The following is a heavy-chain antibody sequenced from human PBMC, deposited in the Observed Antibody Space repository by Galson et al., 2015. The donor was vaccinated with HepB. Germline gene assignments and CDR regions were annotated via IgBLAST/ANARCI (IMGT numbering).Heavy chain of an antibody. V-gene: IGHV1-69*04. CDR3: ARDPRGYSYGYPNSS. J-gene: IGHJ4*02. CDR2: IIPILGIA. Sequence: SVKVSCKASGGTFSSYTISWVRQAPGQGLEWMGRIIPILGIANYAQKFQGRVTITADKSTSTAYMELSSLRSEDTAAYYCARDPRGYSYGYPNSSWGQGTLVTVSS. CDR1: GGTFSSYT. D-gene: IGHD5-18*01.